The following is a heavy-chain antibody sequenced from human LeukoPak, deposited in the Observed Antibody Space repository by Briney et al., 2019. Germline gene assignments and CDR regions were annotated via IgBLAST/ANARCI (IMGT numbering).Heavy chain of an antibody. CDR1: RFTFSSYA. V-gene: IGHV3-23*01. D-gene: IGHD6-13*01. Sequence: PGGSLRLSCAASRFTFSSYAMSWVRQAPGKGLEWVSAISGSGGSTYYADSVKGRFTISRDNSKNTLYLQMNSLRAEDTAVYYCAKTIAERGYYYYYMDVWGKGTTVTVSS. CDR2: ISGSGGST. CDR3: AKTIAERGYYYYYMDV. J-gene: IGHJ6*03.